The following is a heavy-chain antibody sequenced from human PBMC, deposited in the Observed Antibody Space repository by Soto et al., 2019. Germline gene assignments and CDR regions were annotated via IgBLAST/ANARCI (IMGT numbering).Heavy chain of an antibody. V-gene: IGHV4-39*01. CDR3: ARQILWFGEPPNTHFDY. Sequence: SETLSLTCTVSGGSISSSSYYWGWIRQPPGKGLEWIGSIYYSGSTYYNPSLKSRVTISVDTSKNQFSLKLSSVTAADTAVYYCARQILWFGEPPNTHFDYWGQGTLVTVSS. CDR1: GGSISSSSYY. J-gene: IGHJ4*02. CDR2: IYYSGST. D-gene: IGHD3-10*01.